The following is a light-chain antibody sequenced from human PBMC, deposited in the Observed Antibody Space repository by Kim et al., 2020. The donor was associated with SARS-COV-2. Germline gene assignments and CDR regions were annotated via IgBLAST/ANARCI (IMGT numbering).Light chain of an antibody. CDR2: DVS. V-gene: IGLV2-14*04. J-gene: IGLJ1*01. CDR3: SSYTTSSTDV. CDR1: SSDVGAYNY. Sequence: GQSITTSCTGTSSDVGAYNYVHWFQQHPGKAPKFILYDVSERPSGVSNRFSGSKSGNTASLSISGLQAEDEADYYCSSYTTSSTDVFGIGTKVTVL.